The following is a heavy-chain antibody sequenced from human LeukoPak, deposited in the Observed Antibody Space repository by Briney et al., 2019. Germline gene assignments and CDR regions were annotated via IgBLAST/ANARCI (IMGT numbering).Heavy chain of an antibody. CDR1: GGTFSSYA. V-gene: IGHV1-69*05. CDR3: ARGDQIEYSSSYYFDY. Sequence: SVKVSCKASGGTFSSYAISWVRQAPGQGPEWMGGIIPIFGTANYAQKFQGRVTITTDESTSTAYMELSSLRSEDTAVYYCARGDQIEYSSSYYFDYWGQGTLVTVSS. CDR2: IIPIFGTA. J-gene: IGHJ4*02. D-gene: IGHD6-6*01.